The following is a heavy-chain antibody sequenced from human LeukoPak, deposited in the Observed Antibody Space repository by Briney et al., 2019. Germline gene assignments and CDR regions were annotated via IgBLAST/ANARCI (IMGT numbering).Heavy chain of an antibody. V-gene: IGHV3-48*03. Sequence: GGSLRLSCAASGFTFSSYEMSWVRQAPGKGLEWVSYISSSGSTIYYADSVKGRFTISRDNAKNSLYLQMNSLRAEDTAVYYCARDVGLSVAGAGEWGQGTLVTVSS. CDR1: GFTFSSYE. J-gene: IGHJ4*02. D-gene: IGHD6-19*01. CDR2: ISSSGSTI. CDR3: ARDVGLSVAGAGE.